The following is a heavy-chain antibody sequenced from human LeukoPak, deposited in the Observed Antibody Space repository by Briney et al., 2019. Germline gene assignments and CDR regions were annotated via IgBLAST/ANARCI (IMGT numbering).Heavy chain of an antibody. Sequence: ASVKVSCKTSGYTFGKYAIHWVRQAPGQRFEWMGWIDGGNGDTRFSQKFQDRVSFTRDTFATTVYMEVTSLRSEDMAVYYCARDQSRDIRVDFDYWGQGTLVTVSS. CDR2: IDGGNGDT. D-gene: IGHD2-15*01. V-gene: IGHV1-3*01. CDR3: ARDQSRDIRVDFDY. J-gene: IGHJ4*02. CDR1: GYTFGKYA.